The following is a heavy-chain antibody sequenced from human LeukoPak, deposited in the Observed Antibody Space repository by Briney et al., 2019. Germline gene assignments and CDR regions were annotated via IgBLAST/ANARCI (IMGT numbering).Heavy chain of an antibody. D-gene: IGHD2-15*01. J-gene: IGHJ4*02. CDR1: GGSLISDD. CDR3: ARGRRYCSIGICYSFDS. V-gene: IGHV4-59*01. Sequence: SETLSLTRTVSGGSLISDDCTWIRQPPGKGLEWIGYIYYSGSTNYNPSLKSRVTVSVDTSKNQFSLRLSSVTAADPAVYYCARGRRYCSIGICYSFDSWGQGTLVTVSS. CDR2: IYYSGST.